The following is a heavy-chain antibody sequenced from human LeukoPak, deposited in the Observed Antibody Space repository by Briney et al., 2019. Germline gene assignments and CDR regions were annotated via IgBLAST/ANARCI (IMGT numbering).Heavy chain of an antibody. CDR3: ARDLDYSMGSSSPTPFDY. CDR1: GGTFSSYA. V-gene: IGHV1-69*13. J-gene: IGHJ4*02. CDR2: IIPIFGTA. D-gene: IGHD6-6*01. Sequence: SVKVSCKASGGTFSSYAISWVRQAPGQGLEWMGGIIPIFGTANYAQKFQGRVTITADESTSTAYMELSSLRSDDTAVYYCARDLDYSMGSSSPTPFDYWGQGTLVTVSS.